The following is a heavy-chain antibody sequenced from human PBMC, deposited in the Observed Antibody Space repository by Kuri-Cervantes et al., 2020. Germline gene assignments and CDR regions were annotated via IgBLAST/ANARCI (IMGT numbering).Heavy chain of an antibody. Sequence: LSLTCAASGFTFSSYGMHWVRQAPGKGLEWVAIIWYDGSNEYYTDTMKGRFTISRDNSKNTLYLQMNSLRAEDTAVYYCAKDHGRSWNYYYFDYWGQGTLVTVSS. J-gene: IGHJ4*02. CDR3: AKDHGRSWNYYYFDY. V-gene: IGHV3-30*02. CDR1: GFTFSSYG. CDR2: IWYDGSNE. D-gene: IGHD1-7*01.